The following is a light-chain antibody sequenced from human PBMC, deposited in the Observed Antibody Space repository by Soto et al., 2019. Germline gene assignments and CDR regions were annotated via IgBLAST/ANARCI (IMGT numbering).Light chain of an antibody. CDR2: EVN. V-gene: IGLV2-8*01. CDR1: SSDVGDYKF. J-gene: IGLJ2*01. CDR3: SSYAGNNNVV. Sequence: QSVLTQPPSASGSPGQSVTISCTGTSSDVGDYKFVSWYQQHPGKAPKLLMYEVNRRPSGVTDRFSGSKSGNTASLTVSGLQAEDEAEYYCSSYAGNNNVVFGGGTQLTVL.